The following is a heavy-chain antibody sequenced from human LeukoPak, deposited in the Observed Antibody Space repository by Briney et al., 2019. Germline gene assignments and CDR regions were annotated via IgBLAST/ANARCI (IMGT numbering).Heavy chain of an antibody. D-gene: IGHD3-10*01. CDR1: GFTFSNYA. Sequence: GGSLRLSCAASGFTFSNYAMSWVRQAPGKGLEWVSSINGRGGSTYYADSVKGRFTISRDNSKNTLYMQMDSLRAEDTAVYYCAKNMVGGVIMSSSFDYWGQGTLVTVSS. V-gene: IGHV3-23*01. CDR3: AKNMVGGVIMSSSFDY. CDR2: INGRGGST. J-gene: IGHJ4*02.